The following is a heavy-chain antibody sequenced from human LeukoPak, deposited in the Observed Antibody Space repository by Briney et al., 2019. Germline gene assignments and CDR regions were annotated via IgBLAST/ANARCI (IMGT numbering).Heavy chain of an antibody. CDR2: ISAYNGNT. D-gene: IGHD3-10*01. CDR1: GGTFSSYA. Sequence: ASVKVSCKASGGTFSSYAISWVRQAPGQGLEWMGWISAYNGNTNYAQKLQGRVTITTDTSTSTAYMELRSLRSDDTAVYYCARAGTMVRGVIFFDYWGQGTLVTVSS. V-gene: IGHV1-18*01. J-gene: IGHJ4*02. CDR3: ARAGTMVRGVIFFDY.